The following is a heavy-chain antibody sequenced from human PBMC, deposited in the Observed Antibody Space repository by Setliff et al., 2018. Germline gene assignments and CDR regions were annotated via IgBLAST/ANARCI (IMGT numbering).Heavy chain of an antibody. CDR2: IYYSGST. CDR1: GGSIRSYY. V-gene: IGHV4-59*01. CDR3: ARGGTYRYFDY. Sequence: SETLSLTCTVSGGSIRSYYWNWIRQPPGKGLEWIGYIYYSGSTNYNPSLKSRVTISGDTSKNQFSLKLNSMTTADTAVYYCARGGTYRYFDYWGQGALVTVSS. J-gene: IGHJ4*02.